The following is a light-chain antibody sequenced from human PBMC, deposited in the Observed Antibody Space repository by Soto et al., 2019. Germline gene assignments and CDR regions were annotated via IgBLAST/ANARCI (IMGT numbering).Light chain of an antibody. CDR1: SSNIGSNT. Sequence: QSVLTQPPSASGTPGQRVTLSCSGGSSNIGSNTVNWYQQLPGTAPKLLSYSNNQRPSGVPDRFSGSKSGTSASLAISGLQSEDEADYYCAAWDDSLNGVVFGGGTKLTVL. CDR3: AAWDDSLNGVV. CDR2: SNN. V-gene: IGLV1-44*01. J-gene: IGLJ2*01.